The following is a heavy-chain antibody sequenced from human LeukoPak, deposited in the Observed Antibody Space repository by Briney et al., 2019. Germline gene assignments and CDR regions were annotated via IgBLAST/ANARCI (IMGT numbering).Heavy chain of an antibody. CDR3: ATARNFRFEY. CDR1: GLTFRTTW. V-gene: IGHV3-74*01. CDR2: MNGEGTTI. J-gene: IGHJ4*02. D-gene: IGHD1-7*01. Sequence: GSLRLSCATSGLTFRTTWMHWVRQAPGKGLMWVSRMNGEGTTIDYADSVKGRFTISRDYAKNTLFLQMNNLRTEDTALYFCATARNFRFEYWGQGSLVIVSA.